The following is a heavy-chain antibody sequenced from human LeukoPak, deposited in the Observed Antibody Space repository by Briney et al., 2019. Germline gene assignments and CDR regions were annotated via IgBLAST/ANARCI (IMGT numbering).Heavy chain of an antibody. CDR2: IYYSGST. J-gene: IGHJ4*02. CDR3: PRQGYSYGYIDY. V-gene: IGHV4-39*01. Sequence: PSETLSLTCTVSGGSISSSSYYWGWIRQPPGKGLEWIGSIYYSGSTFYNPSLTSRVTISVDTSRKQFSLQLSSVTAADTAVYYCPRQGYSYGYIDYWGQGTLVTVSS. CDR1: GGSISSSSYY. D-gene: IGHD5-18*01.